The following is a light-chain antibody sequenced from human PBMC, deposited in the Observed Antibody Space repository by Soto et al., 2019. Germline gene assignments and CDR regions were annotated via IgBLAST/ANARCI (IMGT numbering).Light chain of an antibody. CDR1: NSNIGINS. J-gene: IGLJ2*01. Sequence: QSVLTQPPSASGTPGQRVTISCSGSNSNIGINSVNWYQHLPGTAPKLLIYNTYQRPSGVPDRFSGSKSGTSASLAISGLQSEDEADYYCAAWDDSLTSPGFGGGTKVTVL. CDR3: AAWDDSLTSPG. V-gene: IGLV1-44*01. CDR2: NTY.